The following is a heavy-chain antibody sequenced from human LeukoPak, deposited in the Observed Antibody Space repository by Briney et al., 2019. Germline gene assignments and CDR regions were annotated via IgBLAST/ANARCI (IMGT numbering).Heavy chain of an antibody. CDR2: ISSSGSTI. D-gene: IGHD3-10*01. J-gene: IGHJ6*03. V-gene: IGHV3-11*04. CDR3: ARDSRDPFVRSYYYMDV. Sequence: GGSLRLSCAASGFTFSDYYMSWIRQAPGKGLEWVSYISSSGSTIYYAGSVKGRFTISRDNAKNSLYLQMNSLRADDTAVYYCARDSRDPFVRSYYYMDVWGKGTTVTVSS. CDR1: GFTFSDYY.